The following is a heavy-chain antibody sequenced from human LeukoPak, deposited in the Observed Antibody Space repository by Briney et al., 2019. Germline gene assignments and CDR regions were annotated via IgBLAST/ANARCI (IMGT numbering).Heavy chain of an antibody. Sequence: GASVKVSCKASGGTFSSYAISWVRQAPGQGLEWMGGIIPIFGTANYAQKFQGRVTMTEDTSTDTAYMELSSLRSEDTAVYYCATDGPRGPWFDPWGQGTLVTVSS. CDR3: ATDGPRGPWFDP. V-gene: IGHV1-69*06. CDR2: IIPIFGTA. CDR1: GGTFSSYA. J-gene: IGHJ5*02.